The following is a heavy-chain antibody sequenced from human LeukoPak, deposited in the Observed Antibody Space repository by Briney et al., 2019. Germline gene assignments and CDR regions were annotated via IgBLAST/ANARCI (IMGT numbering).Heavy chain of an antibody. V-gene: IGHV3-48*03. CDR1: GFTFSSYE. CDR2: ITGSGSTI. J-gene: IGHJ4*02. D-gene: IGHD3-22*01. Sequence: PGGSLRLSCVASGFTFSSYEMKWVRQAPGKGLEWVSYITGSGSTIYYADSVKGRFTISRDTAKNSLYLQMNSLRAEDTAVYYCAKDRDDSSGYWPLGDIWGQGTLVTVSS. CDR3: AKDRDDSSGYWPLGDI.